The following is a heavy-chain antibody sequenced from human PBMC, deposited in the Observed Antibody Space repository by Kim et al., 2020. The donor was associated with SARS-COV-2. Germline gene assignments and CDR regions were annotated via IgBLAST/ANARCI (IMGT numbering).Heavy chain of an antibody. V-gene: IGHV3-30*07. Sequence: DSVKGRFTISRENSKNTRYLQMNSLRAEDTAVYYCASSHSSSSLGGAFDIWGQGTMVTVSS. D-gene: IGHD6-6*01. J-gene: IGHJ3*02. CDR3: ASSHSSSSLGGAFDI.